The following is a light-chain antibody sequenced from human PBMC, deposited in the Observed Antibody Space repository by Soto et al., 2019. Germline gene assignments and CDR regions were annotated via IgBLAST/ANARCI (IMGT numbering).Light chain of an antibody. V-gene: IGKV3-20*01. CDR2: AAS. J-gene: IGKJ5*01. Sequence: EIVLTQSPCSLSLSPGEGSTLSCRASETIKKNYLAWYQQQPGQAPRLLIYAASRRATGIPDRFSGGGSGTDFTLTISRLEPEDIAVFYCQQYAESPITFGQGTRLEI. CDR3: QQYAESPIT. CDR1: ETIKKNY.